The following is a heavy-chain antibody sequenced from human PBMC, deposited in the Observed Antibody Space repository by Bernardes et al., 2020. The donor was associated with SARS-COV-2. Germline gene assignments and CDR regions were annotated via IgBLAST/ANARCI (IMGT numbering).Heavy chain of an antibody. Sequence: SGPTLVKPTQTLTLTCTFSGFSLSTSGVGVGWIRQPPGKALEWLALIYWDDDKRYSPSLKSRLTITKDTSKNQVVLTMTNMDPVDTATYYCAHLRAEANSPTWFGYEPFDYWGQGTLVTVSS. CDR1: GFSLSTSGVG. J-gene: IGHJ4*02. CDR3: AHLRAEANSPTWFGYEPFDY. D-gene: IGHD3-10*01. V-gene: IGHV2-5*02. CDR2: IYWDDDK.